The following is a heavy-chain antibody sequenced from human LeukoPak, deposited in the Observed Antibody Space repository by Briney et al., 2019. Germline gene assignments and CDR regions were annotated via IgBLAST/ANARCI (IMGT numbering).Heavy chain of an antibody. CDR3: ARGHNSRSYWPYNWFDP. J-gene: IGHJ5*02. D-gene: IGHD3-10*01. Sequence: PGGSLRLSCAASGFTFSDYYMSWIRQAPGKGLEWISYISSSGSTIYYADSVKGRFTISRDNAKNSLYLQMNSLRAEDTAVYYCARGHNSRSYWPYNWFDPWGQGTLVTVSS. V-gene: IGHV3-11*04. CDR1: GFTFSDYY. CDR2: ISSSGSTI.